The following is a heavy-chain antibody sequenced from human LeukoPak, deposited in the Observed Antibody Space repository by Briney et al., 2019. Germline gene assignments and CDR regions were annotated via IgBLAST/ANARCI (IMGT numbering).Heavy chain of an antibody. Sequence: PSETLSLTCTVSGGSISSYYWSWIRQPPGRGLEWIGYIYTSGSTNYNPSLKSRVTISVDTSKNQFSLKLSSVTAADTAVYYCARLPNYSSSWFFDYWGQGTLVTVSS. J-gene: IGHJ4*02. V-gene: IGHV4-4*09. CDR3: ARLPNYSSSWFFDY. CDR1: GGSISSYY. CDR2: IYTSGST. D-gene: IGHD6-13*01.